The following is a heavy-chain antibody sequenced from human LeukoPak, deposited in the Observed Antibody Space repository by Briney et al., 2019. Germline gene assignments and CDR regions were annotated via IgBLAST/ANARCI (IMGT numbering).Heavy chain of an antibody. CDR1: GFTFSSYA. V-gene: IGHV3-30*04. J-gene: IGHJ6*03. CDR2: ISYDGSNK. Sequence: GGSLRLSCEASGFTFSSYAMHWVRQAPGKGLGWVAVISYDGSNKYYADSVKGRFTISRDNSKNTLYLQMNSLRAEDTAVYYCAREGRRPPYYYYYMGVWGKGTTVTISS. CDR3: AREGRRPPYYYYYMGV.